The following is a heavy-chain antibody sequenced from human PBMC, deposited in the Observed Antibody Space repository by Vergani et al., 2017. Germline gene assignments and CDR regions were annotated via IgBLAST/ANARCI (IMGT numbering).Heavy chain of an antibody. Sequence: EVQLVQSGAEVKQPGESLNISCQISGYSFTNYWIGWVRQMPGKGLEWMGIIHPADSDTRYSPSFQGQVTISVDKSISTAYLQRSSLRASDSAMYYCARLYGLDSSGSKCFEYWGQGTLVTVSS. J-gene: IGHJ4*02. CDR1: GYSFTNYW. D-gene: IGHD3-22*01. V-gene: IGHV5-51*01. CDR2: IHPADSDT. CDR3: ARLYGLDSSGSKCFEY.